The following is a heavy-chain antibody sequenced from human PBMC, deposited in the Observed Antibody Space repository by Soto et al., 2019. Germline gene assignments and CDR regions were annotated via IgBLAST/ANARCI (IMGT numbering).Heavy chain of an antibody. V-gene: IGHV3-23*01. CDR1: GFTFSTYA. Sequence: EVQLLESGGGLAQPGGSLRLSCVASGFTFSTYAMSWVRQAPGKGLEWVSATGADGMNTHYADSVKGRFTISRDNSRNSLFLQMNSLTVEETAVYRCARKEVGTDPFDYWGRGTLVTVSS. D-gene: IGHD6-13*01. CDR3: ARKEVGTDPFDY. J-gene: IGHJ4*02. CDR2: TGADGMNT.